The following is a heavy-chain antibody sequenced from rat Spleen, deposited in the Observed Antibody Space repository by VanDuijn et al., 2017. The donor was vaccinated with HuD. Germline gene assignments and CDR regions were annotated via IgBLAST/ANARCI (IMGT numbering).Heavy chain of an antibody. V-gene: IGHV5-19*01. D-gene: IGHD1-9*01. CDR2: ISPSGGGT. CDR3: TRYYGYNYPYYFDY. J-gene: IGHJ2*01. Sequence: EVQLVESGGGLVQPGRSLKLSCAASGFTFSNYGMHWIRQAPTKGLEWVASISPSGGGTYYPDSVKGRFTISRDNAQNTLYLQMNSLRSEDTATYYCTRYYGYNYPYYFDYWGQGVMVTVSS. CDR1: GFTFSNYG.